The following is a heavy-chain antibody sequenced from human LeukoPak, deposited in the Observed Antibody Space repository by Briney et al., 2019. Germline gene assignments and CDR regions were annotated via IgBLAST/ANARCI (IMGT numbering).Heavy chain of an antibody. V-gene: IGHV3-21*01. CDR3: ARDVGVWHV. J-gene: IGHJ6*02. D-gene: IGHD3-10*01. CDR2: ISSSRSYI. CDR1: GFTFSSYS. Sequence: GGSLRLSCAASGFTFSSYSMTWVRQAPGRGLEWVSSISSSRSYIDYADSVKGRFTIYRDNAKNSLYLQMNSLRAEGTGVCYCARDVGVWHVWGQGTTVTVSS.